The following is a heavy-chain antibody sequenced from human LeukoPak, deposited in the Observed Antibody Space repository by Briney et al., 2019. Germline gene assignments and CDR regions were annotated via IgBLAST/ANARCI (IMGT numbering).Heavy chain of an antibody. CDR3: AKDLLSNYYGSGTGWGFDY. Sequence: GGSLRLSCAASGFTFSSYAMSWVRQAPGKGLEWVSAISGSGGSTYYADSVKGRFTISRDNSKNTLYLQINRLRAEDTAVYYCAKDLLSNYYGSGTGWGFDYWGQGTLVTVSS. CDR1: GFTFSSYA. J-gene: IGHJ4*02. D-gene: IGHD3-10*01. V-gene: IGHV3-23*01. CDR2: ISGSGGST.